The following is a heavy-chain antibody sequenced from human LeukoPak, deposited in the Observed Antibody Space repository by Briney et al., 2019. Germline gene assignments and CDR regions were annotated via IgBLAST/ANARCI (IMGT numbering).Heavy chain of an antibody. CDR1: GFTFSSYA. J-gene: IGHJ4*02. CDR3: AKVLRQLWGDDS. CDR2: ISGSGAST. Sequence: QPGGSLRLSCAASGFTFSSYAMNWVRQAPGKGLEWVSTISGSGASTYYADSVKGRFTISRDNSKNTLYLQMNSLRAEDTAVYYCAKVLRQLWGDDSWGQGTLVTVSS. V-gene: IGHV3-23*01. D-gene: IGHD5-18*01.